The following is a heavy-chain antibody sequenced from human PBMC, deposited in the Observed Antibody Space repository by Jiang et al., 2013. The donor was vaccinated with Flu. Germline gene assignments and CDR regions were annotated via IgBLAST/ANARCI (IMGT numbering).Heavy chain of an antibody. Sequence: GAEVKKPGESVKISCKGSGYSFTTYWIGLGAPDARERPGVDGIIYPADSDTKYSPSSQGQVTISADKSITTAYLQWSSLKASDTAVYYCARHSNSDFWSGYPDYWGQGTLVTVSS. CDR3: ARHSNSDFWSGYPDY. CDR2: IYPADSDT. V-gene: IGHV5-51*03. CDR1: GYSFTTYW. J-gene: IGHJ4*02. D-gene: IGHD3-3*01.